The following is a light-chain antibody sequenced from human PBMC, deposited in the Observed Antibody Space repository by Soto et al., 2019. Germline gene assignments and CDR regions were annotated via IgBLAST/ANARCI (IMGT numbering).Light chain of an antibody. CDR2: DAS. J-gene: IGKJ4*01. V-gene: IGKV3-20*01. Sequence: EIVMTQSPAPLSVSPGGRATLSCRSSQTVRNNYLAWYQQKPGQAPRLLIYDASSRATGIPDRFSGGWSGTDFTLTISRLEPEDVAVYYCQQFSSYPLTFGGGTKVDIK. CDR1: QTVRNNY. CDR3: QQFSSYPLT.